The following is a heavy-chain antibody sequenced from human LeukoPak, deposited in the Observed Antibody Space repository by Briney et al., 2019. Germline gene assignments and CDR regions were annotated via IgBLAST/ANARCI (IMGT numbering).Heavy chain of an antibody. D-gene: IGHD5-24*01. J-gene: IGHJ3*02. CDR2: ISWSSGSI. CDR3: AKSDGYNSLDAFDI. Sequence: PGGSLRLSCAASGFAFDDYDMHWVRQAPGKGLEWVSGISWSSGSIGYADSVKGRFTISRDNAKNSLYLQMNSLRAEDTALYYCAKSDGYNSLDAFDIWGQGTMVTVSS. V-gene: IGHV3-9*01. CDR1: GFAFDDYD.